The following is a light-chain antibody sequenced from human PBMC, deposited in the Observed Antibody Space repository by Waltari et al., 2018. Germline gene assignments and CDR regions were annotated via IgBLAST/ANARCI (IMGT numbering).Light chain of an antibody. CDR2: FGS. CDR3: MQALQTPWT. Sequence: DIVVTQSPISLPVTPGEPASISCRSNQSLLDTNGYNLLDWYLQKPGQSPQLLIYFGSNRASGVPDRFSGSGSGRDFTLKISRVEAEDVGVYYCMQALQTPWTFGQGTKVEIK. CDR1: QSLLDTNGYNL. J-gene: IGKJ1*01. V-gene: IGKV2-28*01.